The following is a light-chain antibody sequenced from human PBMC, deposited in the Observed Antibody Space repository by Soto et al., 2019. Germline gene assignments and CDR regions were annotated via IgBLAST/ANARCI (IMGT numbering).Light chain of an antibody. J-gene: IGLJ2*01. CDR2: EVT. CDR1: GSDIGNYNW. CDR3: SSYATYNMI. Sequence: QSALTQPASVSGSPGQSITISCTGTGSDIGNYNWVSWYQQHPGKAPKLLIYEVTSRPSGVSNRFSGSKSGNAASLTISGLQAEDEAHYYCSSYATYNMILGGGTKLTVL. V-gene: IGLV2-14*01.